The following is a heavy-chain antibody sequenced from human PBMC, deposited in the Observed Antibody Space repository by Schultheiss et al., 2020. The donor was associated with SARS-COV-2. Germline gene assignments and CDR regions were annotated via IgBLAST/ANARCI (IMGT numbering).Heavy chain of an antibody. Sequence: GGSLRLSCAASGFTFSSYAMHWVRQAPGKGLEWVAVISCDGSNKYYADSVKGRFTISRDNSKTTLYLQMNSLRAEDTAVYYCARGLDYSSSWYLYYYGMDVWGLGTTVTVAS. CDR2: ISCDGSNK. D-gene: IGHD6-13*01. CDR1: GFTFSSYA. CDR3: ARGLDYSSSWYLYYYGMDV. V-gene: IGHV3-30*04. J-gene: IGHJ6*02.